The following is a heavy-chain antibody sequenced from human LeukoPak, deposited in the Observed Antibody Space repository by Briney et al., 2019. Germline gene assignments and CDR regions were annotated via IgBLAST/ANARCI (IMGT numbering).Heavy chain of an antibody. CDR1: GFTFSSYA. CDR3: TRPALPLGNWNYAGDYYYYMDV. V-gene: IGHV3-23*01. CDR2: ISASGAGT. Sequence: GGSLRLSCAASGFTFSSYAMSWVRQAPGKGLEWVSAISASGAGTYYGDSVKGRFTISRDNSKNTLFLQMDSLRAEDTAVYYCTRPALPLGNWNYAGDYYYYMDVWGKGTTVTVSS. D-gene: IGHD1-7*01. J-gene: IGHJ6*03.